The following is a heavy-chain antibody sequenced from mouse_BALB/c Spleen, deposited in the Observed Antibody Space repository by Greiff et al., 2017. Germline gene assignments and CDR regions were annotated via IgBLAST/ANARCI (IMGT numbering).Heavy chain of an antibody. D-gene: IGHD1-1*01. CDR1: GYTFTSYW. J-gene: IGHJ1*01. CDR3: ARGRYYGSSLSYWYFDV. CDR2: IYPGDGDT. V-gene: IGHV1-87*01. Sequence: QVQLQQSGAELARPGASVKLSCKASGYTFTSYWMQWVKQRPGQGLEWIGAIYPGDGDTRYTQKFKGKATLTADKSSSTAYMQLSSLASEDSAVYYCARGRYYGSSLSYWYFDVWGAGTTVTVSS.